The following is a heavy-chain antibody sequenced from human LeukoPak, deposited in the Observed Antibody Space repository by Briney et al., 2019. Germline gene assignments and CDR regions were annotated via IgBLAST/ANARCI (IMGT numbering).Heavy chain of an antibody. V-gene: IGHV3-21*01. D-gene: IGHD3-22*01. CDR3: ARAVSGKGVDY. J-gene: IGHJ4*02. Sequence: GGSLRLSCSASGFTFSDYGMHWVRQAPGKGLEWVSSISSSSSYIYYADSVKGRFTISRDNAKNSLYLQMNSLRAEDTAVYYCARAVSGKGVDYWGQGTLVTVSS. CDR2: ISSSSSYI. CDR1: GFTFSDYG.